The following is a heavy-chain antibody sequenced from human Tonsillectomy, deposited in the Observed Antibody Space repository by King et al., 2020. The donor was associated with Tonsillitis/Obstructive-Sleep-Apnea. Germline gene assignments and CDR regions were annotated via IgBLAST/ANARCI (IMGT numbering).Heavy chain of an antibody. CDR1: GFTFSSYA. CDR2: ISYDGSNK. J-gene: IGHJ4*02. V-gene: IGHV3-30*01. D-gene: IGHD6-19*01. CDR3: AGDVGPSSGWYYFDY. Sequence: HVQLVESGGGVVQPGRSLRLSCAASGFTFSSYAMHWVRQAPGKGLEWVAVISYDGSNKYYADSVKGRFTISRDNSKNTLYLQMNSLRAEDTAVYYCAGDVGPSSGWYYFDYWGQGTLVTVSS.